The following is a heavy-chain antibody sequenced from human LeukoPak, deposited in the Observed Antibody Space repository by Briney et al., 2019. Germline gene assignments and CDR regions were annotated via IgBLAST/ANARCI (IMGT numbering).Heavy chain of an antibody. CDR3: ARASYSRGFYYYYMDV. J-gene: IGHJ6*03. D-gene: IGHD1-26*01. V-gene: IGHV3-74*01. CDR2: INSDGSST. Sequence: GGSLRLSCAASGFTFSSYWMHWVRQAPGKGLVWVSRINSDGSSTSYADSVKGRFTISRDNAKNTLYLQMNSLRAEDTAVYYCARASYSRGFYYYYMDVWGKGTTVTISS. CDR1: GFTFSSYW.